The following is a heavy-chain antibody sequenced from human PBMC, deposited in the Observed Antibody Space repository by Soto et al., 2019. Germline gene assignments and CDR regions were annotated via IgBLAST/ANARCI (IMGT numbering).Heavy chain of an antibody. CDR3: AHRTTTVTWWFDP. CDR2: IYWDDDK. CDR1: GFSLTTSGVG. D-gene: IGHD4-17*01. J-gene: IGHJ5*02. V-gene: IGHV2-5*02. Sequence: QITLKEYGPTLVKPTQTLTLTCTFSGFSLTTSGVGVGWIRQPPGKALEWLALIYWDDDKRYSPSRKSRLTSTKDNSKNLVVLKMTNMDPADTASYFCAHRTTTVTWWFDPWGQGTLVTVSS.